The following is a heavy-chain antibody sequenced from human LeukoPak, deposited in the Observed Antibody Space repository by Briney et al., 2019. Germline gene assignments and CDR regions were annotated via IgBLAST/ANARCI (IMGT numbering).Heavy chain of an antibody. V-gene: IGHV1-46*01. CDR3: ARERLVGWGDDACDI. J-gene: IGHJ3*02. CDR2: INPSGGST. Sequence: GASVKVSYKASGYTFTSYYMHWVRQAPGQGLEWMGTINPSGGSTSYAQKFQGRVTMTRDTSTSTVYLELSSLRFEDTAVYYCARERLVGWGDDACDIWGQGTMVTVSS. D-gene: IGHD3-9*01. CDR1: GYTFTSYY.